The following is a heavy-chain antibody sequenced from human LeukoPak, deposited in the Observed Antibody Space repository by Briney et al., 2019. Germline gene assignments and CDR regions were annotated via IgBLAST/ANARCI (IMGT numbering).Heavy chain of an antibody. V-gene: IGHV1-8*02. J-gene: IGHJ5*01. Sequence: ASVKVSCKASGYTFTGYYMHWVRQAPGQGLEWMGWMNPISGDTGYALKFQGRVTMSRNTSISTAYMELGSLRSEDTAVYYCARSDGFSGYSSLGDSWGQGTLVTVSS. CDR3: ARSDGFSGYSSLGDS. CDR2: MNPISGDT. D-gene: IGHD3-22*01. CDR1: GYTFTGYY.